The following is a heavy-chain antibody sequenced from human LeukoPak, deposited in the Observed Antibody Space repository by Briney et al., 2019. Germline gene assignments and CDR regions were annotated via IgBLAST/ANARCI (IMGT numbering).Heavy chain of an antibody. CDR3: ARSSSGYWIDY. V-gene: IGHV1-18*01. Sequence: AASVTVSCKASGYTFTSYGISWVRQAPGQGLEWMGWISAYNGNTNYAQKLQGRVTMTTDTSTSTAYMELRSLRSDDTAVYYCARSSSGYWIDYWGQGTLVTVSS. J-gene: IGHJ4*02. CDR2: ISAYNGNT. D-gene: IGHD3-22*01. CDR1: GYTFTSYG.